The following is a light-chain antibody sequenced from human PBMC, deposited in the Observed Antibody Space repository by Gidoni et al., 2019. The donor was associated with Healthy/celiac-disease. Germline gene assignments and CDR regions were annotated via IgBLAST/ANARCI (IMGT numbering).Light chain of an antibody. CDR1: QSVSSSY. CDR3: QQYGSSLYT. V-gene: IGKV3-20*01. J-gene: IGKJ2*01. Sequence: EMVLTQSPGTLSLSPGERATISCRASQSVSSSYLAWYQQKPGQAPRLLIYGASSRATGIPDRFSGSGSGTDFTLTISRLEPEDFAVYYCQQYGSSLYTFGQGTKLEIK. CDR2: GAS.